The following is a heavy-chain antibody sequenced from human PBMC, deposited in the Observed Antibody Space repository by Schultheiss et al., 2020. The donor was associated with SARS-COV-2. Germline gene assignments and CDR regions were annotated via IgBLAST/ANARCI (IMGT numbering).Heavy chain of an antibody. CDR1: GFTFSDYW. CDR2: ISSSSSYI. D-gene: IGHD5-12*01. J-gene: IGHJ6*02. CDR3: ARDLHGGYEYYYYGMDV. V-gene: IGHV3-21*01. Sequence: GGSLRLSCAASGFTFSDYWMHWVRQVPGKGLEWVSSISSSSSYIYYADSVKGRFTISRDNSKNTLYLQMNSLRAEDTAVYYCARDLHGGYEYYYYGMDVWGQGTTVTVSS.